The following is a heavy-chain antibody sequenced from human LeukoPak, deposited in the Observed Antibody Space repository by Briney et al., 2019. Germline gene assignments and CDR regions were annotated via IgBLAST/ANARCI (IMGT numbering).Heavy chain of an antibody. V-gene: IGHV4-34*01. CDR3: ARRSSWYGFDY. Sequence: SETLSLTCAVYGGSFSGYYWSWIRQPPGKGLEWIGEINHSGSTNYNPSLKSRVTISVDTSKNQFSLKLSSVTAADTAVYYCARRSSWYGFDYWGQGTLVTVSS. J-gene: IGHJ4*02. CDR2: INHSGST. CDR1: GGSFSGYY. D-gene: IGHD6-13*01.